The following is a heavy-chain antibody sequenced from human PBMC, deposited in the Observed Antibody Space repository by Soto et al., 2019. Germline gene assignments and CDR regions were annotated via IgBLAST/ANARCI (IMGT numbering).Heavy chain of an antibody. CDR3: ARDKDSGYGLFDY. V-gene: IGHV3-21*01. CDR2: ISSSSSHI. D-gene: IGHD5-12*01. Sequence: PGGSLRLSCAASGFTFSSYSMNWVRQAPGKGLEWVSSISSSSSHIYYADSVKGRFTISRDNAKNSLYLQMNSLRAEDTAVYYCARDKDSGYGLFDYWGQGTLVTVSS. J-gene: IGHJ4*02. CDR1: GFTFSSYS.